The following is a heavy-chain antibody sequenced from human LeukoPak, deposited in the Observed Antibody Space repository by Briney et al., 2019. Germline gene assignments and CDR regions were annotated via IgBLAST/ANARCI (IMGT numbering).Heavy chain of an antibody. CDR1: GFTFSSYE. Sequence: PGGSLRLSCAASGFTFSSYEMNWVRQAPGKGLEWVSYISSSSSTIYYADSVKGRFTISRDNAKNSLYLQMNSLRAEDTAVYYCANTWIRSAFDYWGQGTLVTVSS. V-gene: IGHV3-48*03. CDR3: ANTWIRSAFDY. CDR2: ISSSSSTI. J-gene: IGHJ4*02. D-gene: IGHD5-18*01.